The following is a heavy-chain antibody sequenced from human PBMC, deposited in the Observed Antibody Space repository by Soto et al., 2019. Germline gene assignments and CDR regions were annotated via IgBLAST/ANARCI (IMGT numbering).Heavy chain of an antibody. Sequence: GGSLRLSCAASGFTFSSYAMSSVRQAPGRGLEWVSAISGSGGSTYYADSVKGRFTISRDNSKNTLYLQMNSLRAEDTAVYYCAKDLLVPYGMDVWGQGTTVTVSS. J-gene: IGHJ6*02. V-gene: IGHV3-23*01. D-gene: IGHD6-13*01. CDR1: GFTFSSYA. CDR3: AKDLLVPYGMDV. CDR2: ISGSGGST.